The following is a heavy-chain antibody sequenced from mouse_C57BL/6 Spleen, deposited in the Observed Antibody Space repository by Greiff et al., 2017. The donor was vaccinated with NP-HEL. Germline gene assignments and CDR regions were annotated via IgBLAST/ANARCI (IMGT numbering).Heavy chain of an antibody. J-gene: IGHJ4*01. Sequence: EVMLVESGGGLVKPGGSLKLSCAASGFTFSDYGMHWVRQAPEKGLEWVAYISSGSSTIYYADTVKGRFTISRDNAKNTLFLQMTSLRSEDTAMYYCASTTVGATRGAMDYWGQGTSVTVSS. CDR1: GFTFSDYG. V-gene: IGHV5-17*01. CDR3: ASTTVGATRGAMDY. D-gene: IGHD1-1*01. CDR2: ISSGSSTI.